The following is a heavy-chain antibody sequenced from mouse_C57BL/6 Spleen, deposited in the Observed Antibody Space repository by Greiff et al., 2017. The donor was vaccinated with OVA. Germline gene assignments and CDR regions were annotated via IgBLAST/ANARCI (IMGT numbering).Heavy chain of an antibody. CDR1: GYAFSSYW. J-gene: IGHJ3*01. Sequence: ESGAELVKPGASVKISCKASGYAFSSYWMNWVKQRPGKGLEWIGQIYPGDGDTNYNGKFKGKATLTADKSSSTAFMQLSSLTSEDSAVYFCARENYGSSPAWFAYWGQGTLVTVSA. CDR3: ARENYGSSPAWFAY. D-gene: IGHD1-1*01. CDR2: IYPGDGDT. V-gene: IGHV1-80*01.